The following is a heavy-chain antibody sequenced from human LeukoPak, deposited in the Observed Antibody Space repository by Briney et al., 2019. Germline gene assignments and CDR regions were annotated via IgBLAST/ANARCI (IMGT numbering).Heavy chain of an antibody. V-gene: IGHV1-46*01. CDR3: ARVPRYEAFDI. CDR2: INPSGGST. CDR1: GYTFTSYY. Sequence: VSVKVSCKASGYTFTSYYMHWARQAPGQGLEWMGIINPSGGSTSYAQKFQGRVTMTRDTSTSTVYMELSSLRSEDTAVYHCARVPRYEAFDIWGRGTMVTVSS. J-gene: IGHJ3*02.